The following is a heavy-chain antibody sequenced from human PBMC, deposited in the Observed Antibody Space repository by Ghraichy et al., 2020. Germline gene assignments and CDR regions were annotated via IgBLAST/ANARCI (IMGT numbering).Heavy chain of an antibody. Sequence: ASVKVSCKASGYSFTTYFMHWVRQAPGQVLEWMGIINPSAGSTSYAQKFQGRVTMTRDTSTSTVYMELSSLRSEDTAVYYCARGGSCYHYFDYWGQGTLVTVSS. D-gene: IGHD2-15*01. V-gene: IGHV1-46*01. CDR3: ARGGSCYHYFDY. J-gene: IGHJ4*02. CDR2: INPSAGST. CDR1: GYSFTTYF.